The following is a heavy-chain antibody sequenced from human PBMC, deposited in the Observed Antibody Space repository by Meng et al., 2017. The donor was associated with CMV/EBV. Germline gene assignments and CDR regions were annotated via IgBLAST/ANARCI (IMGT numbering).Heavy chain of an antibody. D-gene: IGHD2-2*01. V-gene: IGHV4-34*01. CDR3: ARGRYCSSTSCYGMGV. J-gene: IGHJ6*02. Sequence: GSLRLSCAVYGGSFSGYYWSWIRQPPGKGLEWIGEINHSGSTNYNPSLKSRVTISVDTSKNQFSLKLSSVTAADTAVYYCARGRYCSSTSCYGMGVWGQGTTVTVSS. CDR2: INHSGST. CDR1: GGSFSGYY.